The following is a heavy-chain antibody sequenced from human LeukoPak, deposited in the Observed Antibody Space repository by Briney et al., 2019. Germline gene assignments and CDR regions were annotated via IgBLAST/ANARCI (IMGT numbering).Heavy chain of an antibody. D-gene: IGHD2-2*01. V-gene: IGHV1-18*01. CDR3: ARGHVLGYCSSTSCRNWLDP. J-gene: IGHJ5*02. CDR1: GYTFTSYG. Sequence: GASVKVSCKASGYTFTSYGISWVRQAPGQGLEWMGWISAYNGNTNYAQKLQGRVTMTTDTSTSTAYMELRSLRSDDTAVYYCARGHVLGYCSSTSCRNWLDPWGQGTLVTVSS. CDR2: ISAYNGNT.